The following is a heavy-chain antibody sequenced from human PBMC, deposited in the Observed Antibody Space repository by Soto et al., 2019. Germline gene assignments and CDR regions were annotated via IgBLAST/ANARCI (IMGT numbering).Heavy chain of an antibody. CDR3: ARAVNWNEFDP. Sequence: GGSLRLSCAASGFTFRDYYMSWIRQAPGKGLEWVSYIHSSGATIYYADSVKGRFTISRDNAKNSLYLQMNSLRAEDTAVYYCARAVNWNEFDPWGQGTLVTVSS. V-gene: IGHV3-11*01. D-gene: IGHD1-1*01. CDR2: IHSSGATI. CDR1: GFTFRDYY. J-gene: IGHJ5*02.